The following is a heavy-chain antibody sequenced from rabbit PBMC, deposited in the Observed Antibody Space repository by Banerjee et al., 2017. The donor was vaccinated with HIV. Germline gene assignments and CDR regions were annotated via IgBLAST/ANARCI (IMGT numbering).Heavy chain of an antibody. CDR3: ARDPVILVAGGYDL. CDR2: IANGDGTT. J-gene: IGHJ3*01. V-gene: IGHV1S45*01. D-gene: IGHD7-1*01. Sequence: QQQLEESGGGLVKPGGTLTLTCKASGIDFSSYYYMCWVRQAPGKGLEWIACIANGDGTTYYASWAKGRFTISKTSSTTVTLQMTSLTAADTATYFCARDPVILVAGGYDLWGQGTLVTVS. CDR1: GIDFSSYYY.